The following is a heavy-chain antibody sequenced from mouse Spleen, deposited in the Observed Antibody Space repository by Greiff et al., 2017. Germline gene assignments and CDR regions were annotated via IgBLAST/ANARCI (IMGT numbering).Heavy chain of an antibody. CDR1: GFSLTSYG. J-gene: IGHJ2*01. CDR2: IWSGGST. D-gene: IGHD1-1*01. Sequence: QVHVKQSGPGLVAPSQSLSITCTVSGFSLTSYGVHWVRQSPGKGLEWLGVIWSGGSTDYNAAFISRLSISKDNSKSQVFFKMNSLQADDTAIYYCARNSPAYGSFDYWGQGTTLTVSS. V-gene: IGHV2-2*01. CDR3: ARNSPAYGSFDY.